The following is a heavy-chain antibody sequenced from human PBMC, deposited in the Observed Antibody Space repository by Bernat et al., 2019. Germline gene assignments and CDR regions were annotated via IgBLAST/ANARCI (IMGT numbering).Heavy chain of an antibody. J-gene: IGHJ4*02. CDR3: ARVSDYVWVRISYSFDY. CDR2: INAYNGNT. Sequence: QVQLVQSGAEVKKPGASVKVSCKASGYTFTSYGISWVRQAPGQGLEWMGWINAYNGNTNYAQKLQGRVTMTTDTSTSTAYMELRSLRSDDTAVYYCARVSDYVWVRISYSFDYWGQGTLVTVSS. V-gene: IGHV1-18*01. CDR1: GYTFTSYG. D-gene: IGHD3-16*01.